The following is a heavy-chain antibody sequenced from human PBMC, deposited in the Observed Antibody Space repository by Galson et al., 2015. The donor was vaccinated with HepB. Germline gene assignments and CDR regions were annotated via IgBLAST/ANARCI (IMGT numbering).Heavy chain of an antibody. CDR2: LGVYNGNT. V-gene: IGHV1-18*01. CDR3: ARGALGVVVGANDNNWFDP. J-gene: IGHJ5*02. Sequence: SVKVSCKASGYTFTTYGITWVRQAPGQGLEWMGWLGVYNGNTNYAQKVQGRVTLTTDISANTAYMELRSLRSDDAAVYYCARGALGVVVGANDNNWFDPWGQGTLVTVSS. D-gene: IGHD2-15*01. CDR1: GYTFTTYG.